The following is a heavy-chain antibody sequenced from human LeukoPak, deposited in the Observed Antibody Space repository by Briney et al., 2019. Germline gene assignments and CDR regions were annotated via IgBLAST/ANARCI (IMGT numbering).Heavy chain of an antibody. J-gene: IGHJ6*02. CDR1: GFTFSSYA. CDR3: AGGYYYYGMDV. CDR2: ISYDGSNK. V-gene: IGHV3-30-3*01. Sequence: GGSLRLSCAASGFTFSSYAMHWVRQAPGKGLEWVAVISYDGSNKYYADSVKGRLTISRDNSKNTLYLQMNSLRAEDTAVYYCAGGYYYYGMDVWGQGTTVTVSS.